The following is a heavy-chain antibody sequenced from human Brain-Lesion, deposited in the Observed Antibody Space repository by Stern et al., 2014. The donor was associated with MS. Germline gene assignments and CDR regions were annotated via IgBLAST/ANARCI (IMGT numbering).Heavy chain of an antibody. J-gene: IGHJ6*02. Sequence: QVQLVQSGAEVRKPGASVMVSCKASGSTFNSNDINWVRQATGQGLEWMGWMNPDSGRTGYAQKFQGRVTMTRDTSKSTAYMELSSLRSEDTAVYYCVASSWYSKRGRNYYYSMDVWGQGTTVTVSS. D-gene: IGHD6-13*01. V-gene: IGHV1-8*01. CDR1: GSTFNSND. CDR3: VASSWYSKRGRNYYYSMDV. CDR2: MNPDSGRT.